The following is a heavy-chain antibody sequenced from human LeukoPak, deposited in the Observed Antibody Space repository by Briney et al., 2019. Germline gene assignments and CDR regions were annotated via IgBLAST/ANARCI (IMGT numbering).Heavy chain of an antibody. CDR3: ARGSSGSYYPYYYYYYMDV. V-gene: IGHV4-34*01. J-gene: IGHJ6*03. D-gene: IGHD1-26*01. CDR2: INHSGST. Sequence: SETLSLTCAVYGGSFSGYYWSWIRQPPGKGLEWIGEINHSGSTNYNLSLKSRVAISVDTSKNQFSLKLSSVTAADTAVYYCARGSSGSYYPYYYYYYMDVWGKGTTVTVSS. CDR1: GGSFSGYY.